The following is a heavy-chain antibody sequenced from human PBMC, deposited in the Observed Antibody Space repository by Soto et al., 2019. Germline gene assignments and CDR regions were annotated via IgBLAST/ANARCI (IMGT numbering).Heavy chain of an antibody. CDR3: AKDPVRAAPPVTWFDP. J-gene: IGHJ5*02. Sequence: PGGSLRLSCAASKFTFSDYAMSWVRQAPGKGLEWIATIDGRGTGTYYAGSVKGRFTISRDNSRNTVDLQMESLRGDDTGMYCCAKDPVRAAPPVTWFDPWGQGTLVTVSS. D-gene: IGHD6-6*01. CDR2: IDGRGTGT. V-gene: IGHV3-23*01. CDR1: KFTFSDYA.